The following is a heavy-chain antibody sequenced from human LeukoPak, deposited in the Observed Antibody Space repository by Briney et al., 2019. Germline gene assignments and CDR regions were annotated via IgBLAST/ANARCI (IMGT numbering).Heavy chain of an antibody. D-gene: IGHD2-2*01. Sequence: QPGGSLRLSCAASGFTFSSYAMHWVRQAPGKGLEYVSAISSNGGSTISRDNSKNTLYLQMGSLRAEDMAVYYCARGGPAVAYDYWGQGTLVTVSS. CDR1: GFTFSSYA. CDR2: ISSNGGS. V-gene: IGHV3-64*01. J-gene: IGHJ4*02. CDR3: ARGGPAVAYDY.